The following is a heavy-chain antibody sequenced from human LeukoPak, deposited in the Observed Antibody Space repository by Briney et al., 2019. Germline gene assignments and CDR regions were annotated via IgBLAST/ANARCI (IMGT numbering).Heavy chain of an antibody. J-gene: IGHJ3*02. D-gene: IGHD3-3*01. CDR3: ARSNKKENYNFWSGYTRHAFDI. CDR1: GYTFTSYG. Sequence: ASVKVSCKASGYTFTSYGISWVRQAPGQGLEWMGWISAYNGNTNYAQKLQGRVTMTTDTSTSTAYMELSSLRSEDTAVYYCARSNKKENYNFWSGYTRHAFDIWGQGTMVTVSS. V-gene: IGHV1-18*01. CDR2: ISAYNGNT.